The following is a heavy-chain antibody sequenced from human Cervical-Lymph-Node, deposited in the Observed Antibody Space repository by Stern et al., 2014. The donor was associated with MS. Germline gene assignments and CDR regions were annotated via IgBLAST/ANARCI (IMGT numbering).Heavy chain of an antibody. Sequence: QVQLGQSGAEVKKHGASVKVSCKVSGYTLTELSMHWVRQAPGKGLEWMGGFDPEDGETIYAQKFQGRVTMTEDTSTDTAYMELSSLRSEDTAVYYCATDRDDFRSGYSAPTKGYGLDVWGQGTTVTVTS. CDR1: GYTLTELS. CDR3: ATDRDDFRSGYSAPTKGYGLDV. D-gene: IGHD3-3*01. CDR2: FDPEDGET. J-gene: IGHJ6*02. V-gene: IGHV1-24*01.